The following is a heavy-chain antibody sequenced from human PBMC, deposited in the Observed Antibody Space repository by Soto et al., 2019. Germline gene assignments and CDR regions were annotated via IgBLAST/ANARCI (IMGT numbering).Heavy chain of an antibody. CDR1: GFTFSSYA. V-gene: IGHV3-23*01. CDR2: ISGSGGST. D-gene: IGHD2-21*02. CDR3: AKEGEHIVVVTAIPSYFDY. Sequence: GGSLRLSCAASGFTFSSYAMSWVRQAPGKGLEWVSAISGSGGSTYYADSVKGRFTISRDNSKNTLYLQMNSLRAEDTAVYYCAKEGEHIVVVTAIPSYFDYWGQGTLVTVSS. J-gene: IGHJ4*02.